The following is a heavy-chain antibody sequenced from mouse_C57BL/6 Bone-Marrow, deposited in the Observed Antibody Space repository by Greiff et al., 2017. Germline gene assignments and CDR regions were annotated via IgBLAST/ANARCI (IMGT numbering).Heavy chain of an antibody. CDR2: IDPENGDT. V-gene: IGHV14-4*01. CDR3: TTYYGSRAY. Sequence: EVQLQQSGAELVRPGASVKLSCTASGFNIKDDYMHWVKPRPEQGLEWIGWIDPENGDTESASKFQGKATISADTSSNTAYLQLSSLTSEDTAVYYCTTYYGSRAYWGQGTLVTVAA. D-gene: IGHD1-1*01. CDR1: GFNIKDDY. J-gene: IGHJ3*01.